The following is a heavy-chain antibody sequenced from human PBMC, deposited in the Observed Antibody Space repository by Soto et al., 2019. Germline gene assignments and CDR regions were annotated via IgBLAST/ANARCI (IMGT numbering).Heavy chain of an antibody. V-gene: IGHV6-1*01. J-gene: IGHJ4*02. CDR1: GVSVSSDSVT. CDR3: AAVVGWHFDS. Sequence: SQTLSLTCVISGVSVSSDSVTWNWIRQSPSRGLEWLGRTYFRSRWLSDYALSVKSRIVINPDTSKNQFSLRLNSVTPEDTAVYYCAAVVGWHFDSWGQGTLVTVSS. D-gene: IGHD6-19*01. CDR2: TYFRSRWLS.